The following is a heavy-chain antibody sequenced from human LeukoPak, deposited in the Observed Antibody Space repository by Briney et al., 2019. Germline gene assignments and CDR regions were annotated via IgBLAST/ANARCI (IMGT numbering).Heavy chain of an antibody. Sequence: SETLSLTCTVSGDSIGTYYWSWIRRPPGKGLEWIGHVYYAGITDYNPSLQSRVTISVDPSRNQLSLKLNSVTAPDTAVYYCARQGYKSGWYPTFDFWGPGTQVIVSS. J-gene: IGHJ4*02. D-gene: IGHD6-19*01. CDR1: GDSIGTYY. CDR3: ARQGYKSGWYPTFDF. V-gene: IGHV4-59*01. CDR2: VYYAGIT.